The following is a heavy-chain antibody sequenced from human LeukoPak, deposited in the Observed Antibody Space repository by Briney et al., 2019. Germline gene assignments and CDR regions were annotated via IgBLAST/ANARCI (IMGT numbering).Heavy chain of an antibody. J-gene: IGHJ2*01. V-gene: IGHV3-30*18. CDR1: GFTSSNSG. CDR3: AKDLGSRPRYWYFDL. CDR2: ISFDGSNK. Sequence: GGSLRLSCAASGFTSSNSGMHWVRQAPGKGLEWVAVISFDGSNKNFADSVKGRFTVSRDNSKNTLYLQMNSLRAEDSAVYYCAKDLGSRPRYWYFDLWGRGTLVTVSS. D-gene: IGHD3-10*01.